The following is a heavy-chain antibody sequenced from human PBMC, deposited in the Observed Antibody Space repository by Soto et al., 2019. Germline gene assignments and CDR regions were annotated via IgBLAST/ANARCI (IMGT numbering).Heavy chain of an antibody. V-gene: IGHV4-39*01. D-gene: IGHD3-22*01. Sequence: SETLSLTCTVSGGSILDSTYYWAWIRQSPGKGLEWIGTIFYSGGTFYTPSLKSRVTMSVDTSNNQFSLKLSSVTAADTAVYYCARQASGYYYGWFDPWGQGALVTVSS. CDR2: IFYSGGT. CDR1: GGSILDSTYY. J-gene: IGHJ5*02. CDR3: ARQASGYYYGWFDP.